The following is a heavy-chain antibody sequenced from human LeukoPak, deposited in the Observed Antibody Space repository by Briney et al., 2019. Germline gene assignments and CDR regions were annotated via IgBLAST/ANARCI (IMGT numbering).Heavy chain of an antibody. D-gene: IGHD3-10*01. CDR3: ARLVWFGELLSPGDY. J-gene: IGHJ4*02. CDR2: INTNTGNP. Sequence: ASVKVSCKASGGTFSTYAISWVRQAPGQGLEWMGWINTNTGNPTYAQGFTGRFVFSLDTSVSTAYLQISSLKAEDTAVYYCARLVWFGELLSPGDYWGQGTLVTVSS. V-gene: IGHV7-4-1*02. CDR1: GGTFSTYA.